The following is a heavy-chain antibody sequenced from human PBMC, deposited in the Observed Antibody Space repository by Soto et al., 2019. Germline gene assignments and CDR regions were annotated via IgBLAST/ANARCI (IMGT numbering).Heavy chain of an antibody. CDR3: AHRLASLWFGELFDY. CDR1: GFSLSTSGVG. D-gene: IGHD3-10*01. V-gene: IGHV2-5*02. Sequence: QITLKESGPTLVKPTQTLTLTCTFSGFSLSTSGVGVGWIRQPPGKALEWLALIYWDDDKRYSPSLKSRLTITKDTSKNQVVLTMTNMDPVDTATYYCAHRLASLWFGELFDYWGQGTLVTVSS. CDR2: IYWDDDK. J-gene: IGHJ4*02.